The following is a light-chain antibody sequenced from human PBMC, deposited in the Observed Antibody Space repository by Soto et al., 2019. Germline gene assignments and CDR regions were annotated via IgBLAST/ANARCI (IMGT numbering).Light chain of an antibody. J-gene: IGKJ1*01. CDR3: QQSYSFPRT. CDR1: QSISNY. CDR2: AAS. Sequence: DLQMTQSPSSLSASVGDRVTITCRASQSISNYLNWFQQKPGKAPNLLIYAASTLQSGVPSRFSGSESGTDFFLTISSLQPEDFATYYCQQSYSFPRTFGQGTKVE. V-gene: IGKV1-39*01.